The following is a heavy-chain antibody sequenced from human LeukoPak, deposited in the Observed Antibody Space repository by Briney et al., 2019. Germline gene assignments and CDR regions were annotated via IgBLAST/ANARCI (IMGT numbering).Heavy chain of an antibody. D-gene: IGHD3-9*01. CDR2: ISAYNGNT. Sequence: ASVKVSFKASGYTFTSYVISGVRQAAGQGLEWMGLISAYNGNTNYAQKLQGRVTMTTDTTTRTAYMYLRSLRSHETAVYFCARMYYDILTGYYYFDYWGQGTLVTVSS. CDR1: GYTFTSYV. J-gene: IGHJ4*02. CDR3: ARMYYDILTGYYYFDY. V-gene: IGHV1-18*04.